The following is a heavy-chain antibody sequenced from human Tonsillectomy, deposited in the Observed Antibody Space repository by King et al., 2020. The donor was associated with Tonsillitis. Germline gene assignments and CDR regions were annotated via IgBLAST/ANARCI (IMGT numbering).Heavy chain of an antibody. CDR2: INPSGGRT. D-gene: IGHD1-20*01. CDR3: ARDPNWTDPFGRYYHYYGLDV. CDR1: GYTFTSLY. V-gene: IGHV1-46*01. J-gene: IGHJ6*02. Sequence: QLVQSGAEVKMPGASVKVSCKASGYTFTSLYIHWVRQAPGQGLEWIGIINPSGGRTSNAQKFQGRVTMTRDTSTSTVNMELSSLRSQDTAVYYCARDPNWTDPFGRYYHYYGLDVWGQGTTVTVSS.